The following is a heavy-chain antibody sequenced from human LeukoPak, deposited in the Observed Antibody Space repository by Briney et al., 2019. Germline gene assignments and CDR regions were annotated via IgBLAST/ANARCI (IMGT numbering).Heavy chain of an antibody. CDR1: GYTFTGYY. D-gene: IGHD3-9*01. J-gene: IGHJ4*02. Sequence: GASVKVSCKASGYTFTGYYIHWVRQAPGQGLEWMGWINPNSGGTNYAQKFQGRVTMTRDTSITTAYMELSRLRSDHTAVYYCARGNSRDILTGYYSAAFDYWGQGTLVTVSS. CDR3: ARGNSRDILTGYYSAAFDY. CDR2: INPNSGGT. V-gene: IGHV1-2*02.